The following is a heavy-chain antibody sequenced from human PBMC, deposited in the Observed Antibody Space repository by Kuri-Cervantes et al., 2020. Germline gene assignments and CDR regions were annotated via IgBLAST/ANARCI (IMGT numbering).Heavy chain of an antibody. CDR1: GFTFSRYA. V-gene: IGHV3-48*01. Sequence: GESLKISCAASGFTFSRYAMNWVRQAPGKGLEWVSSMSSSSRAIYYADSVKGRFTISRDIAKNSLYLQVNSLRAEDTAVYYCAGGLWGSYRLDYWGQGTLVTVSS. J-gene: IGHJ4*02. CDR2: MSSSSRAI. CDR3: AGGLWGSYRLDY. D-gene: IGHD3-16*02.